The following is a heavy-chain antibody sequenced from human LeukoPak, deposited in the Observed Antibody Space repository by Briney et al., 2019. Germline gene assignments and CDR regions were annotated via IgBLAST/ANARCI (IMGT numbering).Heavy chain of an antibody. CDR3: ARFLITGGFDY. V-gene: IGHV4-59*01. CDR2: IYYSGST. CDR1: GGSISSYY. Sequence: SETLSLTCTVSGGSISSYYWSWIRQPPGKGLEWIGYIYYSGSTNYNPSLKSRVTISVDTSKNQFSLKLSSVTAADTAVYYCARFLITGGFDYWGQGTLVTVSS. J-gene: IGHJ4*02. D-gene: IGHD1-14*01.